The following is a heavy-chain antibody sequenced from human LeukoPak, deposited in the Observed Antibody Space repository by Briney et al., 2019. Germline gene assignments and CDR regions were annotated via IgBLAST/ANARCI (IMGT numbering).Heavy chain of an antibody. Sequence: GASVKVSCKAFGYTFATYGISWVPQAPGQGLERMAWISTYNGDTKYAQSLQGRVTLTTDTSTSTAYMELRSLRSEDTAVYYCASDYLRGAYFDKWGQGTLVTLSS. CDR3: ASDYLRGAYFDK. CDR1: GYTFATYG. CDR2: ISTYNGDT. J-gene: IGHJ4*02. V-gene: IGHV1-18*04. D-gene: IGHD1-26*01.